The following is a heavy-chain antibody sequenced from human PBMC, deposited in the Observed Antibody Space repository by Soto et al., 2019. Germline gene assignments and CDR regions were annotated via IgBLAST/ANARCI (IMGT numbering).Heavy chain of an antibody. V-gene: IGHV5-51*01. CDR1: GYSFTSYW. D-gene: IGHD3-16*01. CDR2: IYPGDSDT. CDR3: ARQAVLGGGSIYAFDI. Sequence: GESLKISCKGSGYSFTSYWIGWVRQMPGKGLEWMGIIYPGDSDTRYSPSFQGQVTISADKSISTAYLQWSSLKASDTAMYYCARQAVLGGGSIYAFDIWGQGTMVTVSS. J-gene: IGHJ3*02.